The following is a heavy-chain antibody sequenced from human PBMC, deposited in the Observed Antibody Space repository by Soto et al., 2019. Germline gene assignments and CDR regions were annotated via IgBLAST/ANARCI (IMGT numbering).Heavy chain of an antibody. J-gene: IGHJ4*02. CDR3: ATQPRYDSSGYFYY. CDR2: IYYTGST. CDR1: GVSIKSGGYY. Sequence: QVWLQESGPGTLKPSQTLSLTCSVSGVSIKSGGYYWTWIRQLPGKGLEWIGDIYYTGSTYYHPSLKTRVTLSMDTSKNQFSLNLGSVTAADTAVYYCATQPRYDSSGYFYYWGQGTQVTVSS. V-gene: IGHV4-31*04. D-gene: IGHD3-22*01.